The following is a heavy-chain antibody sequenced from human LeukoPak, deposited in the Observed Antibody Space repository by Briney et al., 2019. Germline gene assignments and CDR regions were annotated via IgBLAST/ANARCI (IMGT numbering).Heavy chain of an antibody. D-gene: IGHD3-10*01. CDR1: GFTFKSYP. Sequence: GGSLTLSCAASGFTFKSYPMHWVRQAPGKGLEWVAVMSFDGSNKYYAESVKGRFSISRDNSKNTLYIQMHSLRPEDTAVYYCARPSGSGSYYNEYYFDSWGQGTLVTVSS. CDR3: ARPSGSGSYYNEYYFDS. CDR2: MSFDGSNK. J-gene: IGHJ4*02. V-gene: IGHV3-30-3*01.